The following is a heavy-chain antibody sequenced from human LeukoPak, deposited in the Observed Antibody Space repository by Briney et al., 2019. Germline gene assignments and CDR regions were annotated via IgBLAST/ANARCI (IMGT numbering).Heavy chain of an antibody. J-gene: IGHJ4*02. D-gene: IGHD4-17*01. V-gene: IGHV1-46*01. CDR2: INPSGGST. CDR3: AGPYGDYGGLDY. CDR1: GYTFTSYY. Sequence: SVKVSCKASGYTFTSYYMHWVRQAPGQGLEWMGIINPSGGSTSYAQKFQGRVTMTRDTSTSTVYMELGSLRSEDTAVYYCAGPYGDYGGLDYWGQGTLVTVSS.